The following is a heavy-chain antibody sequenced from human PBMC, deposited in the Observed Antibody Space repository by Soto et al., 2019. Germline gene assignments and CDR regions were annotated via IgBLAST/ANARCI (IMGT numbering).Heavy chain of an antibody. CDR2: ITGSSSYI. D-gene: IGHD3-22*01. CDR3: ARDVYYYVSSADWAY. CDR1: GFTFSSYS. V-gene: IGHV3-21*02. J-gene: IGHJ4*02. Sequence: EVQLVESGGGLVKPGGSLRLSCAASGFTFSSYSMNWVRQAPGKGLEWVSSITGSSSYIYYADSVKGRFTISRDNAKNSLYLQMNSLRAEDTAVSYCARDVYYYVSSADWAYWGQGTLVTVSS.